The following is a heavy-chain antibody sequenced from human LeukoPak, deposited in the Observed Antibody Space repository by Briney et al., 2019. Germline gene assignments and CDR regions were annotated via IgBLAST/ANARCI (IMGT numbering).Heavy chain of an antibody. CDR1: GYTLTELS. Sequence: ASVNVSCKVSGYTLTELSMHWVRQAPGKGLEWMGGFDPEDGETIYAQKFQGRVTMTEDTSTDTAYMELSSLRSEDTAVYYCATGITGTRGGSDFDYWGQGTLVTVSS. CDR3: ATGITGTRGGSDFDY. V-gene: IGHV1-24*01. CDR2: FDPEDGET. J-gene: IGHJ4*02. D-gene: IGHD1/OR15-1a*01.